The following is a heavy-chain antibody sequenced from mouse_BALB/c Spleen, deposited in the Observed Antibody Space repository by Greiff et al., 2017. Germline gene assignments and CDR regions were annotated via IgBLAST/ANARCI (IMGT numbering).Heavy chain of an antibody. CDR3: TRDQGNYGY. CDR2: ISSGGSYT. D-gene: IGHD2-1*01. V-gene: IGHV5-6-4*01. J-gene: IGHJ2*01. CDR1: GFTFSSYT. Sequence: EVQLQQSGGGLVKPGGSLKLSCAASGFTFSSYTMSWVRQTPEKRLEWVATISSGGSYTYYPDSVKGRFTISRDNAKNTLYLQMSSLKSEDTAMYYCTRDQGNYGYWGQGTTLTVSS.